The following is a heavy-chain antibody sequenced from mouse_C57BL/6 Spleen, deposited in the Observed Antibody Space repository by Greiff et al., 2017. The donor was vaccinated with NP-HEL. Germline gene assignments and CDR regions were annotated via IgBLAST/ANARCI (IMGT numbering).Heavy chain of an antibody. CDR3: ARTGNYYGSSPGWFAY. J-gene: IGHJ3*01. CDR1: GYTFPGYW. CDR2: ILPGSGST. V-gene: IGHV1-9*01. Sequence: QVQLQQSGAELMKPGASVKLSCKATGYTFPGYWLEWVKQRPGHGLEWIGEILPGSGSTNYHEKFKGKATFTADTSSNTAYMQLSSLTTEDSAIYYFARTGNYYGSSPGWFAYWGQGTLVTVSA. D-gene: IGHD1-1*01.